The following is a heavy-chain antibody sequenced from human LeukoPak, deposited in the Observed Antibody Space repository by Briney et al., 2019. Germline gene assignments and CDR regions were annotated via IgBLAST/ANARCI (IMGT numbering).Heavy chain of an antibody. CDR3: ARVGYSSGWAGHYYYGMDV. CDR1: GGSISSYY. J-gene: IGHJ6*02. D-gene: IGHD6-19*01. Sequence: SETLSLTCTVSGGSISSYYWSWIRQPPGKGLEWIGYIYYSGSTNYNPSLKSRVTMSVDTSKNQFSLKLSSVTAADTAVYYCARVGYSSGWAGHYYYGMDVWGQGTTVTVSS. V-gene: IGHV4-59*01. CDR2: IYYSGST.